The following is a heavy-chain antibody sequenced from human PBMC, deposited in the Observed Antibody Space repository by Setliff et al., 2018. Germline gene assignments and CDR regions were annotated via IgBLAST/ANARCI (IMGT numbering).Heavy chain of an antibody. V-gene: IGHV4-39*06. J-gene: IGHJ6*02. D-gene: IGHD6-13*01. CDR2: IYYSGST. Sequence: PSETLSLTCTVSGGSISSSSYYWGWIRQPPGKGLEWIGSIYYSGSTYYNPSLKSRVTIXXXTSXNQXXLXXXPXXAXXTAVYYCARVAAYSSSWYNYYYGMDVWGQGTTVTVSS. CDR1: GGSISSSSYY. CDR3: ARVAAYSSSWYNYYYGMDV.